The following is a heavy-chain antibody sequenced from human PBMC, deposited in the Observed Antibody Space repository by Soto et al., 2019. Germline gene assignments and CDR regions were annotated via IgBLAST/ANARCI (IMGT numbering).Heavy chain of an antibody. Sequence: SETLSLTCAVSGGSISSGGYSWSWIRQPPGKGLEWIGYIYHSGSTYYNPSLKSRVTISVDRSKNQFSLKLSSVTAADTAVYYCARAPTMTLNRKNAFDIWGQGTMVTVSS. J-gene: IGHJ3*02. CDR2: IYHSGST. CDR1: GGSISSGGYS. D-gene: IGHD3-22*01. V-gene: IGHV4-30-2*01. CDR3: ARAPTMTLNRKNAFDI.